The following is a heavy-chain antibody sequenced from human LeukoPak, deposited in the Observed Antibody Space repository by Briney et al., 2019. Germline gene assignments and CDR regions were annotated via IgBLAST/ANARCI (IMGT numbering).Heavy chain of an antibody. CDR3: ARDQGSDYVLFSG. V-gene: IGHV3-11*01. CDR1: GFTFSDYY. CDR2: ISSSGSTI. D-gene: IGHD4-17*01. J-gene: IGHJ4*02. Sequence: GGSLRLSCAASGFTFSDYYMSWIRQAPGKGLEWVSYISSSGSTIYYADSAKGRFTISRDNAKNSLYLQMNSLRAEDTAVYYCARDQGSDYVLFSGWGQGTLVTVSS.